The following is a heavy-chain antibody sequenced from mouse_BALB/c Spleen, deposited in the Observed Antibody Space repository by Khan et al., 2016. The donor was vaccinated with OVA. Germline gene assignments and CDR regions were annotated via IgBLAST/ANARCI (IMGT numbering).Heavy chain of an antibody. Sequence: VQLKESGPELVKPGASVKISCKASGYSFTGYFMNWVMQSNGKSLEWIGRINPHIGETFYNQKFKGKAKLTVDESSSTANMELRSLASEDSSVYYCARIYGSDFDYWGQGTTLTVSS. CDR3: ARIYGSDFDY. J-gene: IGHJ2*01. CDR1: GYSFTGYF. V-gene: IGHV1-20*02. D-gene: IGHD1-1*01. CDR2: INPHIGET.